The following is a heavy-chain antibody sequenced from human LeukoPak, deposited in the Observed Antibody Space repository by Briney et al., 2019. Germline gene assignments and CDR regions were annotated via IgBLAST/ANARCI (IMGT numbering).Heavy chain of an antibody. Sequence: GRSLRLSCAASGFTFSSYAIHWVRQAPGKGLEWLSYISSFGNIIYSADSLEGRFTLSRDNAKNSLYLQMHSLRVEDTAVYYCARAFCSGGHCYQGAFDYWGQGTLVTVSS. CDR2: ISSFGNII. J-gene: IGHJ4*02. CDR1: GFTFSSYA. CDR3: ARAFCSGGHCYQGAFDY. V-gene: IGHV3-48*03. D-gene: IGHD2-21*02.